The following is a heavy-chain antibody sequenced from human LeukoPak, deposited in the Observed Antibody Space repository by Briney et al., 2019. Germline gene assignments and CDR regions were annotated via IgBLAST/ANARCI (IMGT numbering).Heavy chain of an antibody. D-gene: IGHD4-17*01. CDR1: GYTFTGYY. V-gene: IGHV1-2*02. J-gene: IGHJ6*03. Sequence: GASVKVSCKASGYTFTGYYMHWVRQAPGQGLEWMGWINPNSGGTNYAQKFQGRVTMTRDTSISTAYMELSRLRSDDTAVCYCARVDGDYYYYMDVWGKGTTVTVSS. CDR3: ARVDGDYYYYMDV. CDR2: INPNSGGT.